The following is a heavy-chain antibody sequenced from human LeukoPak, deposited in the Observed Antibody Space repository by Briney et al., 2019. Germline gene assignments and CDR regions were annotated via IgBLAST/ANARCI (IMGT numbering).Heavy chain of an antibody. CDR1: GFTFSSYG. CDR3: AKDLRRGSYYSTDSY. J-gene: IGHJ4*02. V-gene: IGHV3-30*02. CDR2: IRYDGSNK. D-gene: IGHD1-26*01. Sequence: GGSLRLSCAASGFTFSSYGMHWVRQAPGKGLEWVAFIRYDGSNKYYADSVKGRFTISRDNSKNTLYLQMNSLRAEDTAVYYCAKDLRRGSYYSTDSYWGQGTLVTVSS.